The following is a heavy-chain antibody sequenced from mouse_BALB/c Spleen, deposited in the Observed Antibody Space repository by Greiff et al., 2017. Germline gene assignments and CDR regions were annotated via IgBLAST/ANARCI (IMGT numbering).Heavy chain of an antibody. CDR3: ARVYYYGSSPMDY. D-gene: IGHD1-1*01. CDR2: IWAGGST. CDR1: GFSLTSYG. J-gene: IGHJ4*01. Sequence: VKLVESGPGLVAPSQSLSITCTVSGFSLTSYGVHWVRQPPGKGLEWLGVIWAGGSTNYNSALMSRLSISKDNSKSQVFLKMNSLQTDDTAMYYCARVYYYGSSPMDYWGQGTSVTVSS. V-gene: IGHV2-9*02.